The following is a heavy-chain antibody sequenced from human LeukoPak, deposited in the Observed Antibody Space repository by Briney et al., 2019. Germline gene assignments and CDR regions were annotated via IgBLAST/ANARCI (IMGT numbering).Heavy chain of an antibody. Sequence: SETLSLTCTVSGGSITSSSYYWGWIRQPPGKGPEWIGCIYDRGPAHYNPSLKSRFTISVDRPKNQFFLNVTSLTAADTAVYYCARSRQASGLFSSWGQGTLVVVSS. V-gene: IGHV4-39*07. D-gene: IGHD3-10*01. CDR3: ARSRQASGLFSS. J-gene: IGHJ5*02. CDR1: GGSITSSSYY. CDR2: IYDRGPA.